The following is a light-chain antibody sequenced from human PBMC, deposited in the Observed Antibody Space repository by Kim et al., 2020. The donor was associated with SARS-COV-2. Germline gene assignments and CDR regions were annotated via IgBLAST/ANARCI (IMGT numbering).Light chain of an antibody. J-gene: IGLJ1*01. Sequence: PGQRVTNSCSGSSSNIGTNYVWWYQQLPGTAPKLLIYSNDQRPSGVPDRFSGSKSGTSAALAISGLRSEDEADYYCAAWDDSLSYVFGTGTKVTVL. V-gene: IGLV1-47*02. CDR1: SSNIGTNY. CDR2: SND. CDR3: AAWDDSLSYV.